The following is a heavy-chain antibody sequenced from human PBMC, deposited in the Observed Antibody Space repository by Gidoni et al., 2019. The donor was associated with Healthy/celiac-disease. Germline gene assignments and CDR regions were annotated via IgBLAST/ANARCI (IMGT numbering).Heavy chain of an antibody. Sequence: QVQLVQSGAEVKKPGSSVTVSCKPSGSTFSSYAISWVRQAPGQVLEWMGRIIPILGIANYAQKFQGRVTITADKSTSTAYMELSSLRSEDTAVYYCAREVGEFLTGYFKSVDYWGQGTLVTVSS. D-gene: IGHD3-9*01. CDR3: AREVGEFLTGYFKSVDY. CDR2: IIPILGIA. CDR1: GSTFSSYA. J-gene: IGHJ4*02. V-gene: IGHV1-69*04.